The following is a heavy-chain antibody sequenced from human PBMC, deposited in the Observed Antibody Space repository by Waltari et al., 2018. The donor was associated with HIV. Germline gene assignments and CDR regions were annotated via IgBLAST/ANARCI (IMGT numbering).Heavy chain of an antibody. Sequence: ESGGGRAKPGGTRKLSCAGSGFTFRAYSVCWIRQTPGRGLEWISSISDDSSFIDYADSVKGRFTVSRDNVRNSVFLQINDVRAEDTATYFCGAFLCAEDCRDGFDVWGQGTMVTVS. J-gene: IGHJ3*01. D-gene: IGHD2-21*02. CDR2: ISDDSSFI. CDR1: GFTFRAYS. CDR3: GAFLCAEDCRDGFDV. V-gene: IGHV3-21*06.